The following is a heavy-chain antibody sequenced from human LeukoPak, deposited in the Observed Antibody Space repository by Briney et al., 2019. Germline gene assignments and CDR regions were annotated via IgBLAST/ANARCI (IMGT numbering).Heavy chain of an antibody. Sequence: ASVKVSCKASGYTFTGYYMHWVRQATGQGLEWMGWMNPNSGNTGYAQKFQGRVTMTRNTSISTAYMELSSLRSEDTAVYYCARVRGVLRFLSVGPYYYGMDVWGQGTTVTVSS. J-gene: IGHJ6*02. CDR1: GYTFTGYY. CDR2: MNPNSGNT. D-gene: IGHD3-3*01. CDR3: ARVRGVLRFLSVGPYYYGMDV. V-gene: IGHV1-8*02.